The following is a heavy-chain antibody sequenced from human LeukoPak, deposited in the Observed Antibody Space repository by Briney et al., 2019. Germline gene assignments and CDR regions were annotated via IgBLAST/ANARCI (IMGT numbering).Heavy chain of an antibody. CDR3: ASYYYDSSGFGYYYMDV. J-gene: IGHJ6*03. CDR2: IIPIFGTA. D-gene: IGHD3-22*01. CDR1: GGTFSSYA. V-gene: IGHV1-69*13. Sequence: ASVKVSCKASGGTFSSYAISWVRQAPGQGLEWMGGIIPIFGTANYAQKFQGRVTITADESTSTAYMELSSLRSEDTAVYYCASYYYDSSGFGYYYMDVWGKGTTVTISS.